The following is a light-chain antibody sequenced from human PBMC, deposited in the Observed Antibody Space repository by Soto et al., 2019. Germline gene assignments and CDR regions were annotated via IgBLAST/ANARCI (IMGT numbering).Light chain of an antibody. V-gene: IGKV1-12*01. CDR1: QGISSW. Sequence: DIQMTQSPSSVSASVGDRVTITCRASQGISSWLAWYQQKTGKDHKLLIYAASSLQSGVPSRFSGSGSGTDFTLKIRSMQTEELATYDCQKANSFTITVGQGTRREI. J-gene: IGKJ5*01. CDR3: QKANSFTIT. CDR2: AAS.